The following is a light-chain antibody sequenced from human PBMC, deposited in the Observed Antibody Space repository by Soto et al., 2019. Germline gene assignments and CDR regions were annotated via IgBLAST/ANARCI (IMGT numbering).Light chain of an antibody. CDR1: SSDVGGYNY. V-gene: IGLV2-14*01. CDR2: EVS. J-gene: IGLJ2*01. CDR3: SSYTSSSTLV. Sequence: QSALTQPASVSGSPGQSITISCSGTSSDVGGYNYVSWYQQHPGKAPKLMIYEVSSRPSGVSNRFSGSKSGNTASLTISGLQAEDEADYYCSSYTSSSTLVFGRGTKGPS.